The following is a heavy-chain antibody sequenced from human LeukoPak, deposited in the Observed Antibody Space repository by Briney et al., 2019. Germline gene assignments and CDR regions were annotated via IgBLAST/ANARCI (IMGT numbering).Heavy chain of an antibody. J-gene: IGHJ3*02. CDR3: KAGATGASDI. V-gene: IGHV3-15*01. CDR2: IKSKTDGGTI. CDR1: GFTFSNAW. Sequence: PGGSLRLSCAASGFTFSNAWMSWVRQAPGKGLEWVGRIKSKTDGGTIDYAAPVKGRFTISRDDSKHTLYLQMNSLKTEDTAVYYCKAGATGASDIWGQGTMVTVSS. D-gene: IGHD6-25*01.